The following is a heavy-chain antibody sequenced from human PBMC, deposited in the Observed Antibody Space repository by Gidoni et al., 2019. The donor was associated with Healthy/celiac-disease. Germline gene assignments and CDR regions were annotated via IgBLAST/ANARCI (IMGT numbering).Heavy chain of an antibody. CDR1: GFSLSTSGVG. D-gene: IGHD1-26*01. V-gene: IGHV2-5*02. CDR2: IYWDDDK. J-gene: IGHJ4*02. Sequence: QITLKESGPTLVKPTQTLTLTCPFSGFSLSTSGVGVGWIRQPPGKALEWLALIYWDDDKRYSPSLKSRLTITKDTSKNQVVLTMTNMDPVDTATYYCAHEQPDSGSYLSHFDYWGQGTLVTVSS. CDR3: AHEQPDSGSYLSHFDY.